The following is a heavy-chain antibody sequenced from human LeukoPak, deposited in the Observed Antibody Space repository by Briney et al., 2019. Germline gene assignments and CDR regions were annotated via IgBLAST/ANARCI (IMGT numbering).Heavy chain of an antibody. Sequence: SGGSLRHSCAASGFNFDDFAMHWVRQAPGKGPVWVSRINSDGSSTSYADSVKGRFNISRDNAKNALYLQMSSLRPEDTAVYYCARGIFDEGLDWGQGTLVTVSS. CDR2: INSDGSST. CDR3: ARGIFDEGLD. J-gene: IGHJ4*02. D-gene: IGHD3-9*01. CDR1: GFNFDDFA. V-gene: IGHV3-74*01.